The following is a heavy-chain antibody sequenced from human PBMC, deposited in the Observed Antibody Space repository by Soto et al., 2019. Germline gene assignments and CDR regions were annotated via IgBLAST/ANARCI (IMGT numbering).Heavy chain of an antibody. J-gene: IGHJ4*02. V-gene: IGHV3-23*01. CDR2: ISGSVGST. Sequence: GGSLRLSCAASGFTFSSYAMSWVRQAPGKGLEWVSAISGSVGSTYYADSVKGRFTISRDNSKNTLYLQMNSLRAEDTAVYYCAKGGGRYQMLSLYYFDYWGQGTLVTVSS. D-gene: IGHD2-2*01. CDR1: GFTFSSYA. CDR3: AKGGGRYQMLSLYYFDY.